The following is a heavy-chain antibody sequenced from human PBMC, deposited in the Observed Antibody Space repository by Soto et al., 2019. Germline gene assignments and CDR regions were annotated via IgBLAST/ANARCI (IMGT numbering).Heavy chain of an antibody. Sequence: GGSLRLSCAASGFTFSSYAMSWVRQAPGKGLEWVSAISGSGDTTYYADSVKGRFSISRDNSKNTLYLRMNSLRAEDTAVYYCAKDAPMSTVPYWGQGTLVTVSS. CDR3: AKDAPMSTVPY. J-gene: IGHJ4*02. D-gene: IGHD4-4*01. CDR2: ISGSGDTT. CDR1: GFTFSSYA. V-gene: IGHV3-23*01.